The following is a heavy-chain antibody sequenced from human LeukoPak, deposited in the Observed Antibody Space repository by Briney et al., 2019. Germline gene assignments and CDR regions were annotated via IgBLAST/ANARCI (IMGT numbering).Heavy chain of an antibody. V-gene: IGHV3-23*01. CDR1: GFTFSSYA. D-gene: IGHD2-8*01. J-gene: IGHJ6*02. CDR2: ISGSGGST. Sequence: GGSLRLSCAASGFTFSSYAMSWVRQAPGKGLEWVSAISGSGGSTYYADSVKGRFTISRDNSKNTLYLQVNSLRAEDTAVYYCAKVLTVSPPCYYYGMDVWGQGTTVTVSS. CDR3: AKVLTVSPPCYYYGMDV.